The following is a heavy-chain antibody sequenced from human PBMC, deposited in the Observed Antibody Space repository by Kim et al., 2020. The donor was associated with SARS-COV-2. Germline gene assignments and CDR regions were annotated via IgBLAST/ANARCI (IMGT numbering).Heavy chain of an antibody. Sequence: GGSLRLSCAASGFTFSSYAMHWVRQAPGKGLEWVAVISYDGSNKYYADSVKGRFTISRDNSKNTLYLQMNSLRAEDTAVYYCARDRRGLWFGEAGMDVWG. CDR3: ARDRRGLWFGEAGMDV. D-gene: IGHD3-10*01. J-gene: IGHJ6*01. CDR2: ISYDGSNK. CDR1: GFTFSSYA. V-gene: IGHV3-30*04.